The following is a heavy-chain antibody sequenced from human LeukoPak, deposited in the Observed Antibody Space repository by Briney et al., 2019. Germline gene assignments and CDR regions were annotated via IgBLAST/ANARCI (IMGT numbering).Heavy chain of an antibody. Sequence: GGSLRLSCAASGFTFSSYGMHWVRQAPGKGLEWVAFIRYDGSNKYYADSVKGRFTISRDNSKNTLYLQMNSLRAEDTAVYYSVLTADRSSRAGYKYYFDYWGQGTLVTVSS. CDR2: IRYDGSNK. D-gene: IGHD6-13*01. V-gene: IGHV3-30*02. CDR3: VLTADRSSRAGYKYYFDY. CDR1: GFTFSSYG. J-gene: IGHJ4*02.